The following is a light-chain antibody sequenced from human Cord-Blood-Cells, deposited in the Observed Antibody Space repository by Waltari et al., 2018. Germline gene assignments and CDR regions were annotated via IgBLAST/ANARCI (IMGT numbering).Light chain of an antibody. CDR1: QSVSSY. CDR3: QQRSNWPPIT. J-gene: IGKJ5*01. V-gene: IGKV3-11*01. CDR2: DAS. Sequence: EIVLTQSPATLPLSPGERATLSCRASQSVSSYLDWYQQKPGQAPRLLIYDASNRATGIPARFSGSGSGTDFTLTISSREPEYFAVYYCQQRSNWPPITFGQGTRLEIK.